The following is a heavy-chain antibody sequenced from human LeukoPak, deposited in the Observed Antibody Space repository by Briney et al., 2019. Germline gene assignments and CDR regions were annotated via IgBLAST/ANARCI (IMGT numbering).Heavy chain of an antibody. CDR3: AELGITMIGGV. J-gene: IGHJ6*04. CDR2: IKQDGTEK. CDR1: GFTFSDYW. V-gene: IGHV3-7*01. D-gene: IGHD3-10*02. Sequence: GGSLRLSCVVSGFTFSDYWMSWVRQAPGKGLEWVANIKQDGTEKYYVDSVKGRFTISRDNAKNSLYLQMNSLRAEDTAVYYCAELGITMIGGVWGKGTTVTISS.